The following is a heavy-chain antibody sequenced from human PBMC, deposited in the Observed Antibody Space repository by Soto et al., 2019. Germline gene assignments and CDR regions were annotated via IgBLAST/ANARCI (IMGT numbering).Heavy chain of an antibody. CDR2: IIPIFGTA. J-gene: IGHJ5*02. CDR1: GYAFTSYD. V-gene: IGHV1-69*13. CDR3: ARGPNWFDP. Sequence: ASVKVSCKASGYAFTSYDINWVRQAPGQGLEWMGGIIPIFGTANYAQKFQGRVTITADESTSTAYMELSSLRSEDTAVYYCARGPNWFDPWGQGTLVTVSS.